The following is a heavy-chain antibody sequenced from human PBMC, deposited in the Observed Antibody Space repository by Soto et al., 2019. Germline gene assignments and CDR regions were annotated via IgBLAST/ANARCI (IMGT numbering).Heavy chain of an antibody. V-gene: IGHV4-4*07. CDR1: GGSISSYY. CDR3: ARDSRKGYYYGSGSYYNPGSFDP. CDR2: IYTSGST. Sequence: PSETLYLTCTVSGGSISSYYWSWIRQPAGKGLEWIGRIYTSGSTNYNPSLKSRVTMSVDTSKNQFSLKLSSVTAADTAVYYCARDSRKGYYYGSGSYYNPGSFDPWGQGTLVS. J-gene: IGHJ5*02. D-gene: IGHD3-10*01.